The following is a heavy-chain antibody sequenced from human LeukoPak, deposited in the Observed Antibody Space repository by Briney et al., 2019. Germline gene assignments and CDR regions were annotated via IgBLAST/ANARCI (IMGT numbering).Heavy chain of an antibody. Sequence: TSETLSLTCAVYGGSFSGYYWNWIRQPPGKGLEWIGEINHSGSTNYNPSLKSRVTISVDTSKNQFSLKLSSVTAADTAVYYCARRGGSSTSCYRYWGQGTLVTVSS. D-gene: IGHD2-2*01. CDR3: ARRGGSSTSCYRY. CDR1: GGSFSGYY. V-gene: IGHV4-34*01. CDR2: INHSGST. J-gene: IGHJ4*02.